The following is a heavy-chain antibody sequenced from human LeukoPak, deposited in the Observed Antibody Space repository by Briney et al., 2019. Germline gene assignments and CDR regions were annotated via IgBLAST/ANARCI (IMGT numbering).Heavy chain of an antibody. CDR1: GFTFSSFA. CDR3: ASDGAPGFDY. Sequence: PGGSLRLSCAASGFTFSSFAMTWVRQAPGKGLEWVSSISSSSSYIYYADSVKGRFTISRDNAKNSLYLQMNSLRAEDTAVYYCASDGAPGFDYWGQGTLVTVSS. D-gene: IGHD3-10*01. CDR2: ISSSSSYI. J-gene: IGHJ4*02. V-gene: IGHV3-21*01.